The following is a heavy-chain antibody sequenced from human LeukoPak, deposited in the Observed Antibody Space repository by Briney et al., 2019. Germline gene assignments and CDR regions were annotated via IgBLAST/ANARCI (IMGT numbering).Heavy chain of an antibody. CDR2: INHSGST. Sequence: PSETLSLTCAVYGGSFSGYYWSWIRQPPGKGLEWIGEINHSGSTNYNPSLKSRVTISVDTSKNQFPLKLSSVTAADTAVYYCARMTLLGWGQGTLVTVSS. CDR1: GGSFSGYY. V-gene: IGHV4-34*01. J-gene: IGHJ4*02. D-gene: IGHD2-15*01. CDR3: ARMTLLG.